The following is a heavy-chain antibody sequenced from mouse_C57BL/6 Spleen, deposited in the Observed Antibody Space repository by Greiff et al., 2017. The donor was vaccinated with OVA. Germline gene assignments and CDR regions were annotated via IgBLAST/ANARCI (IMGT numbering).Heavy chain of an antibody. CDR2: INPGSGGT. V-gene: IGHV1-54*01. CDR1: GYAFTNYL. J-gene: IGHJ3*01. CDR3: ARSYGNYGAWFAY. Sequence: QVQLQQSGAELVRPGTSVKVSCKASGYAFTNYLIEWVKQRPGQGLEWIGVINPGSGGTNYNEKFKGQATLPADKSSCTAYMQLSSLTSEDSAVYFCARSYGNYGAWFAYWGQGTLVTVSA. D-gene: IGHD2-1*01.